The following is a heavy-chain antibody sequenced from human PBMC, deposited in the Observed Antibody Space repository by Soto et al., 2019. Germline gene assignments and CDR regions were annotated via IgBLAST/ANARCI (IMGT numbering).Heavy chain of an antibody. V-gene: IGHV4-30-2*01. CDR1: GGSISGGVYS. CDR3: ARGYSYGYLDY. D-gene: IGHD5-18*01. Sequence: ASETLSLTCAVSGGSISGGVYSWIWIRQPPGKGLEWIGYIYHSGSTYYNPSLKSRVTISVDRSKNQFSLKLSSVTAADTAVYYCARGYSYGYLDYWGQGTLVTVSS. J-gene: IGHJ4*02. CDR2: IYHSGST.